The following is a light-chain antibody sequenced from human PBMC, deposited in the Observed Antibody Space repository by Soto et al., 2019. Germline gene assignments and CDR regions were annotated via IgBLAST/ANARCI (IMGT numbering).Light chain of an antibody. Sequence: QFALTQPASVSGSPGQSITVSCTGTSSDVGAYNFVSWYQHHPGRAPKLIIYEVTIRPSGVSNRSSGSKSGNTASLTISGLQAEDEADYYCSSYTTSTPYVFGSGTKV. J-gene: IGLJ1*01. CDR1: SSDVGAYNF. CDR3: SSYTTSTPYV. V-gene: IGLV2-14*01. CDR2: EVT.